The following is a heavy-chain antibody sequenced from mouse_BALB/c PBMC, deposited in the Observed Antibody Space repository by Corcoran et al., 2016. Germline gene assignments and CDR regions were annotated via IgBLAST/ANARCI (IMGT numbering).Heavy chain of an antibody. Sequence: QVTLKESGPGILQPSQTLSLTCSFSGFSLSTSGMGVSWIRQPSGTGLEWLAHIYWDDDKRYNPSLKSRLTISKDTSRNQVFLKITSVDTANTATDYCARRLRWYFDVWGAGTTVTVSS. V-gene: IGHV8-12*01. CDR3: ARRLRWYFDV. J-gene: IGHJ1*01. CDR2: IYWDDDK. CDR1: GFSLSTSGMG.